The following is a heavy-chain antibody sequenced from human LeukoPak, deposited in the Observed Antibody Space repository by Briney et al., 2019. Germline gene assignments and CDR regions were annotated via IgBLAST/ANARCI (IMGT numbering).Heavy chain of an antibody. CDR1: GYTFTSYG. D-gene: IGHD2-15*01. CDR2: ISAYNGNT. V-gene: IGHV1-18*01. CDR3: ARDLPRLLVLGNWFDP. Sequence: GASVKVSCKASGYTFTSYGISWVRQAPGQGLEWMGWISAYNGNTNYAQKLQGRVTMTTDTSTSTAYMELRSLRSDDTAVYYCARDLPRLLVLGNWFDPWGQGTLVTVSS. J-gene: IGHJ5*02.